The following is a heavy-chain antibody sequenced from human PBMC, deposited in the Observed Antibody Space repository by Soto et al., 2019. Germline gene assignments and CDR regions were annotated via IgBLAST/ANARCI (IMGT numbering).Heavy chain of an antibody. Sequence: LRLSCATSGFTFSNYRMNWVRQAPGKGLEWVASISGSGKDTFYRDSVKGRFTISRDNAESSLVLQMDSLTVDDTAVYHCARVHLVRTSSYYCGMDVWGPGTTVTVSS. D-gene: IGHD6-6*01. CDR2: ISGSGKDT. V-gene: IGHV3-21*06. J-gene: IGHJ6*02. CDR1: GFTFSNYR. CDR3: ARVHLVRTSSYYCGMDV.